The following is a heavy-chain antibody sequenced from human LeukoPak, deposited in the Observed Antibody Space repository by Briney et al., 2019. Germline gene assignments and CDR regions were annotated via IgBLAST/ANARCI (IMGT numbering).Heavy chain of an antibody. J-gene: IGHJ5*02. CDR1: GFTFDDYG. Sequence: PGGSLRLSCAASGFTFDDYGMSWVRQAPGKGLEWVSYISSTASSIYYADSVKGRFTISRDNAENSLYLQMNSLRAEDTAVYYCARDVTYHGGDWFDPWGQGTLVTVSS. CDR3: ARDVTYHGGDWFDP. D-gene: IGHD4-23*01. CDR2: ISSTASSI. V-gene: IGHV3-11*01.